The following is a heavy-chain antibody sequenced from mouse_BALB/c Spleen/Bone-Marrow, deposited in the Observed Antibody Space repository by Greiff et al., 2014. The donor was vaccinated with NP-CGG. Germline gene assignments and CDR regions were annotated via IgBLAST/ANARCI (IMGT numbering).Heavy chain of an antibody. CDR1: GFNIKDTY. Sequence: EVHLVESGAELVKPGASVKLSCTASGFNIKDTYMHWVKQRPEQGLEWIGRIDPANGNTKYDPKFQGKATITTDTSSNTAYLQLSSLTSEDTAVYYCTRDYVFYAMDYWGQGTSVTVSS. V-gene: IGHV14-3*02. D-gene: IGHD2-4*01. CDR2: IDPANGNT. J-gene: IGHJ4*01. CDR3: TRDYVFYAMDY.